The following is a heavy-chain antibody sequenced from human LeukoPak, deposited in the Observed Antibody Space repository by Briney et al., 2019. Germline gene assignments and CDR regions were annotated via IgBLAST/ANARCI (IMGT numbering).Heavy chain of an antibody. D-gene: IGHD6-13*01. CDR1: GGSFSGYY. J-gene: IGHJ4*02. Sequence: PSETLSLTCAVYGGSFSGYYWSWIRQPPGKGLEWIGEINHSGSTNYNPSLKSRVTISVDTSKNQFSLKLSSVTAADTAVYYCARLNHIAAAGSGYFDYWDQGTLVTVSS. CDR3: ARLNHIAAAGSGYFDY. V-gene: IGHV4-34*01. CDR2: INHSGST.